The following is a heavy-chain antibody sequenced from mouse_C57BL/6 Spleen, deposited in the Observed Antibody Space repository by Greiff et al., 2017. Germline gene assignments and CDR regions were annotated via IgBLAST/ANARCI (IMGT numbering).Heavy chain of an antibody. Sequence: QVQLQQPGAELVKPGASVKLSCKASGYTFTSYWMQWVKQRPGQGLEWMGEIDPSDSYTNYNQKFKGKATLTVDTSSSTAYMQLSSLTSEDSAFYYCARSRGGYCYFAYWGQGTLVTVSA. CDR3: ARSRGGYCYFAY. V-gene: IGHV1-50*01. CDR1: GYTFTSYW. J-gene: IGHJ3*01. CDR2: IDPSDSYT. D-gene: IGHD2-3*01.